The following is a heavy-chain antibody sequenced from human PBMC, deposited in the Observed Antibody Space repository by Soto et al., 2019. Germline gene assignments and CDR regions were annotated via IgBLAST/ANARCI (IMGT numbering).Heavy chain of an antibody. CDR1: GFTFSSYG. V-gene: IGHV3-33*01. Sequence: QVQLVESGGGVVQPGRSLRLSCEASGFTFSSYGMHWVRQAPGKGLEWVAVIWYDGSNKYYADSVKGRFTISRDNSKNTLYLQMNSLRAEDTAVYYCARNRRDFDAFDIWGQGTMVTVSS. CDR2: IWYDGSNK. J-gene: IGHJ3*02. D-gene: IGHD3-3*01. CDR3: ARNRRDFDAFDI.